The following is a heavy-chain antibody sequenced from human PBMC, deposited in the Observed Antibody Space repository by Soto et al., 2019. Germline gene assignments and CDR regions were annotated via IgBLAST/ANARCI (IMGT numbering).Heavy chain of an antibody. Sequence: QVQLQEWGPGLVKPSETLSLTCTVSGGSISSHYWSWIRQPPGKGLEWIGYIYYSGSTDYNPSLKSRVTISVDTSKNQLSLRLSSVTAADTAVYYCARPRGTTPAVWYFDLWGRGTLVTVSS. CDR1: GGSISSHY. J-gene: IGHJ2*01. V-gene: IGHV4-59*08. D-gene: IGHD4-17*01. CDR3: ARPRGTTPAVWYFDL. CDR2: IYYSGST.